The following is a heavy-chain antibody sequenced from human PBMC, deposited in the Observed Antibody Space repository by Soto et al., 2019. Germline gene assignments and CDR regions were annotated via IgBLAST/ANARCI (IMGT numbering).Heavy chain of an antibody. CDR1: GGTFSSYA. J-gene: IGHJ4*02. CDR3: ARDIDGDNLEFDY. Sequence: GASVKVSCKASGGTFSSYAISWVRQAPGQGLEWMGGIIPIFGTATYAQKFQGRVTITADESTSTAYMKLSSLRSQDTAVYYWARDIDGDNLEFDYWGQGTLVTVSS. V-gene: IGHV1-69*13. D-gene: IGHD3-3*01. CDR2: IIPIFGTA.